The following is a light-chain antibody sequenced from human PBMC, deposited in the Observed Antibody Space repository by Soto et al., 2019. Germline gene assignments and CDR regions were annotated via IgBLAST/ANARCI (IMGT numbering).Light chain of an antibody. J-gene: IGKJ5*01. CDR2: GAS. V-gene: IGKV3-20*01. CDR1: QSVSSSY. Sequence: EIGLTQSPCTLSLSPGERATLSCRASQSVSSSYLAWYQQKPGQAPRLLIYGASSRATGIPDRFSGSGSGTDFTLTISRLEPEDFAVYYCQQYGSSLITFGQGTRLEIK. CDR3: QQYGSSLIT.